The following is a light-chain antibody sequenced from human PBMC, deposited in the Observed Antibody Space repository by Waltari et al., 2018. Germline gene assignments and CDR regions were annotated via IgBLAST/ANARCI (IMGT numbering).Light chain of an antibody. CDR2: EVT. CDR3: ISYAGSNTWV. Sequence: QSALTQPPSASGSPGQSVTISCTGTSSDVGGYNYVSWYQQHPGKAPKLIIYEVTKRPSGVPDRCAGSKSGNAASLTVSVLQTEDEADYYCISYAGSNTWVFGGGTKLTVL. CDR1: SSDVGGYNY. V-gene: IGLV2-8*01. J-gene: IGLJ3*02.